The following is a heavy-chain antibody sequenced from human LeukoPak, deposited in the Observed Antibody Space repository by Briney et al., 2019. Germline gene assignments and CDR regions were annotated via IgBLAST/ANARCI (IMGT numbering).Heavy chain of an antibody. V-gene: IGHV3-21*01. D-gene: IGHD5-18*01. CDR2: ISSSSSYI. CDR1: GFTFSSYS. CDR3: ARALGWGYSYGYAFDI. J-gene: IGHJ3*02. Sequence: PGGSLRLSCAASGFTFSSYSMNWVRQAPGKGLEWVSSISSSSSYIYYADSVKGRFTISRDNTKNSLYLQMNSLRAEDTAVYYCARALGWGYSYGYAFDIWGQGTMVTVSS.